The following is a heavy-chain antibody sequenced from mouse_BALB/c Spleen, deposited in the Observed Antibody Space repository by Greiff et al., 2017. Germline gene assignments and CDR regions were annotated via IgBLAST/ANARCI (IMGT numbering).Heavy chain of an antibody. D-gene: IGHD1-2*01. J-gene: IGHJ2*01. V-gene: IGHV14-4*02. CDR1: GFNIKDYY. Sequence: EVQLQQSGAELVRSGASVKLSCTASGFNIKDYYMHWVKQRPEQGLEWIGWIDPENGDTEYAPKFQGKATMTADTSSNTADLQLSSLTSEDTAVYYCNEPGYYGNWGQGTTHTVSS. CDR3: NEPGYYGN. CDR2: IDPENGDT.